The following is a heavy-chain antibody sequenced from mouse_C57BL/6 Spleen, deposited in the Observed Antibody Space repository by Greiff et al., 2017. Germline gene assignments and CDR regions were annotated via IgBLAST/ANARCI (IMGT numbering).Heavy chain of an antibody. D-gene: IGHD3-3*01. Sequence: QVQLKQPGAELVRPGSSVKLSCKASGYTFTSYWMHWVKQRPIQGLEWIGNIDPSDSETHYNQKFKEKAKLTVDKSSSTAYMQLSSLTSEDSAVYYCAIGGGTGYWCQGTTLTVSS. J-gene: IGHJ2*01. CDR1: GYTFTSYW. V-gene: IGHV1-52*01. CDR3: AIGGGTGY. CDR2: IDPSDSET.